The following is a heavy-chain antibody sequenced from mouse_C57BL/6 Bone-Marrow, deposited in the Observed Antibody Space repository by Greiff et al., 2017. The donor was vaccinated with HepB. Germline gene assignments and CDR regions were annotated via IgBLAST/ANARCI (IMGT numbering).Heavy chain of an antibody. D-gene: IGHD2-2*01. J-gene: IGHJ3*01. V-gene: IGHV3-6*01. CDR2: ISYDGSN. Sequence: DVQLQESGPGLVKPSQSLSLTCSVTGYSITSGYYWNWIRQFPGNKLEWMGYISYDGSNNYNPSLKNRISITRDTSKNQFFLKLNSVTTEDTATYYCATYGYDGAWFAYWGQGTLVTVSA. CDR1: GYSITSGYY. CDR3: ATYGYDGAWFAY.